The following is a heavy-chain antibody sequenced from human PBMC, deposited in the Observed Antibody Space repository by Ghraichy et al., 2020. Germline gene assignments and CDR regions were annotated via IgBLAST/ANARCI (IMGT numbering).Heavy chain of an antibody. D-gene: IGHD3-10*01. J-gene: IGHJ5*02. V-gene: IGHV2-5*01. CDR2: VYWNDEK. CDR3: ARYSYGSGMFDP. CDR1: GFSLSTSGVG. Sequence: SGPTLVKPTQTLTLTCTFSGFSLSTSGVGVGWIRQPPGKALEWLALVYWNDEKRYSPSLKSRLIITKDTSKNQVVLTMTNMDPVDTATYYCARYSYGSGMFDPWGQGTLVTVSS.